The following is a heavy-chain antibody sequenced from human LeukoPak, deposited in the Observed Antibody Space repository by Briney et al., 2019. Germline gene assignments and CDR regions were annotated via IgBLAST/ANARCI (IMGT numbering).Heavy chain of an antibody. CDR3: ARAEDPAMVNVGDYYYYAMDI. Sequence: ASVKVSCKASGYTFNKFGITWVRQAPGQGLECMGWISAYNGKTKYTQKFQDRVTMTTDASTTTAYMELRSLRFDDTAVYYCARAEDPAMVNVGDYYYYAMDIWGQGTTVTVSS. D-gene: IGHD5-18*01. J-gene: IGHJ6*02. CDR1: GYTFNKFG. V-gene: IGHV1-18*01. CDR2: ISAYNGKT.